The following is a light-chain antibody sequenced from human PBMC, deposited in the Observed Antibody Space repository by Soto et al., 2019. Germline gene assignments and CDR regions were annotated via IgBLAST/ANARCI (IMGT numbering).Light chain of an antibody. CDR2: DVS. CDR1: SSDVGGYNY. Sequence: QCVLTQPASVSGAHGQSITISCTGTSSDVGGYNYVSWYQPHPGKAPKLMIFDVSNRPSGVSNRISGSKPGNTASLTISGLQAEDEADYYCSSYTASSTYAFGTGTKVTVL. CDR3: SSYTASSTYA. J-gene: IGLJ1*01. V-gene: IGLV2-14*03.